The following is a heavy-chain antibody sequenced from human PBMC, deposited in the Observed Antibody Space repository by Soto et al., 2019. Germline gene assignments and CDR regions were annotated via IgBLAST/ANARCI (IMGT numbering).Heavy chain of an antibody. CDR3: ARRGYSGYVHAPFDY. CDR2: IYYSGST. J-gene: IGHJ4*02. D-gene: IGHD5-12*01. CDR1: GGSISSYY. V-gene: IGHV4-59*08. Sequence: SETLSLTCTVSGGSISSYYWSWIRQPPGKGLEWIGYIYYSGSTNYNPSLKSRVTISVDTSKNQFSLKLSSVTAADTAVYYCARRGYSGYVHAPFDYWGQGTLVTVSS.